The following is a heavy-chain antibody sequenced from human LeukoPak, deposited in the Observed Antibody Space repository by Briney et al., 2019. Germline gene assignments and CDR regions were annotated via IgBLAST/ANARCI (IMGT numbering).Heavy chain of an antibody. CDR3: ARELTIFGVVTHTYYFDY. J-gene: IGHJ4*02. CDR2: INPNSGGT. Sequence: GASVKVSCKASGYTFTGYYIHWVRQAPGQGLEWMGWINPNSGGTKYAQKFQGRVIMTRDTSISTAYMELSRLRSDDTAVYYCARELTIFGVVTHTYYFDYWGQGTLVTVSS. V-gene: IGHV1-2*02. CDR1: GYTFTGYY. D-gene: IGHD3-3*01.